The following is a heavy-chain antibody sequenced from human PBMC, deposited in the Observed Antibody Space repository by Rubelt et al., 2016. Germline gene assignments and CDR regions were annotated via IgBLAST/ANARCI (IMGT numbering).Heavy chain of an antibody. CDR3: VGRGVTFVY. D-gene: IGHD3-10*01. CDR1: GGSFSGYY. Sequence: QVQLQQWGAGLLKPSETLSLTCAVYGGSFSGYYWTWIRQPPGKDLEWIGSISYSGSTYYNPSLKSRVTISVDTSKNQFSRKRSSVIAADTAVYYCVGRGVTFVYWDQGTLVTVSS. J-gene: IGHJ4*02. CDR2: ISYSGST. V-gene: IGHV4-34*01.